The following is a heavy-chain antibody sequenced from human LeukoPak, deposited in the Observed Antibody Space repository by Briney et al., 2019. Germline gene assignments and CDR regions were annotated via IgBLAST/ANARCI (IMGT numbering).Heavy chain of an antibody. Sequence: SQTLSLTCTVSGGSISSGGYYWSWIRQPPGKGLEWIGYIYHSGSTYYNPSLKSRVTISVDRSKNQFSLKLSSVTAADTAVYYCARDVPPYYDSSGYYYMDYYYMDVWGKGTTVTVSS. CDR1: GGSISSGGYY. CDR2: IYHSGST. D-gene: IGHD3-22*01. J-gene: IGHJ6*03. V-gene: IGHV4-30-2*01. CDR3: ARDVPPYYDSSGYYYMDYYYMDV.